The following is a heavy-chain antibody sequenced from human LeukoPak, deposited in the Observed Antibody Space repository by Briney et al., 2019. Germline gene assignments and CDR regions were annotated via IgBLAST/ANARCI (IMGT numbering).Heavy chain of an antibody. CDR2: ISSSSSYI. J-gene: IGHJ4*02. CDR1: GFTFSSYS. Sequence: GGSLRLSCAASGFTFSSYSMNWVRQAPGKGLEWVSSISSSSSYIYYADSVKGRFTISRDNAKNSLYLQMNSLRAEDTAVYYCARVSGSSTMIVTVDYWGQGTLVTVSS. D-gene: IGHD3-22*01. CDR3: ARVSGSSTMIVTVDY. V-gene: IGHV3-21*01.